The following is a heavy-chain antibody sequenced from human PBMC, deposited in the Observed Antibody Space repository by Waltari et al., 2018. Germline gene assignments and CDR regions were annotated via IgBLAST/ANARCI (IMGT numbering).Heavy chain of an antibody. CDR2: IHGSGRS. J-gene: IGHJ4*02. V-gene: IGHV4-4*02. Sequence: QVQLQESGPGLVKPSGTLSVTCAVSGDSIRGSYWWSWGRQPPGKGLEWIGQIHGSGRSNYNPSLESRVTVSIDTSNNHFSLKVTSATAADTAVYYCARDRGRGLYLDSWGQGTLVTVSP. CDR1: GDSIRGSYW. CDR3: ARDRGRGLYLDS. D-gene: IGHD2-15*01.